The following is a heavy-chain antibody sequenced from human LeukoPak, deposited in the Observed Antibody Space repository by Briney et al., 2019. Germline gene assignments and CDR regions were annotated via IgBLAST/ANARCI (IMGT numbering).Heavy chain of an antibody. J-gene: IGHJ4*02. CDR2: IDHSGST. Sequence: NPSETLSLTCAVYGGSFRGYYWSWIRQPPGKGLEWIGEIDHSGSTNYNPSLKSRVTISVDTSKNQFSLKLSSVTAADTAVYYCARHWRSVGVDYWGQGTLVTVSP. CDR1: GGSFRGYY. CDR3: ARHWRSVGVDY. V-gene: IGHV4-34*01. D-gene: IGHD3-10*01.